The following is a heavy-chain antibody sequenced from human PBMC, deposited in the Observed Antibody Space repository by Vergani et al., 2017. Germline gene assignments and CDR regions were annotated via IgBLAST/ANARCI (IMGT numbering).Heavy chain of an antibody. CDR3: AKSITMVRGVKNYYCCDGMDV. D-gene: IGHD3-10*01. V-gene: IGHV3-30*02. CDR2: IRYDGSNK. J-gene: IGHJ6*02. Sequence: QVQLVESGGGVVQPGGSLRLSCAASGFTFSSYGMHWVRQAPGKGLEWVAFIRYDGSNKYYADSVKGRFTISRDNSKNTLYLQMNSLRAEDTAVYYCAKSITMVRGVKNYYCCDGMDVWGQGNTVTVS. CDR1: GFTFSSYG.